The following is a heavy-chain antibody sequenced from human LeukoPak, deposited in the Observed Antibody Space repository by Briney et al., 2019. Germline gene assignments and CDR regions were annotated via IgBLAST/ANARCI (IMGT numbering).Heavy chain of an antibody. Sequence: SETLSLTCAVYGGSFSGYYWSWIRQPPGKGLEWIGYIYYSGSTNYNPSLKSRVTISVDTSKNQFSLKLSSVTAADTAVYYCASHGDSYYYGMDVWGQGTTVTVSS. J-gene: IGHJ6*02. CDR1: GGSFSGYY. CDR3: ASHGDSYYYGMDV. V-gene: IGHV4-59*01. CDR2: IYYSGST. D-gene: IGHD4-17*01.